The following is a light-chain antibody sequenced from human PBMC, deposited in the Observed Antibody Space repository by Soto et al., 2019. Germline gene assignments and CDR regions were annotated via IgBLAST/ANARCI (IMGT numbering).Light chain of an antibody. Sequence: DIHMTQSPSTLSASVGDRVTITCRASRSLSMWLAWYQQKPGKAPNLLIYKTSSLVSGVPSRFSGSGSGTEFTLTISSLQHDAFATYYCHHWTDYSWTVGQGPKVEVK. CDR2: KTS. V-gene: IGKV1-5*03. J-gene: IGKJ1*01. CDR1: RSLSMW. CDR3: HHWTDYSWT.